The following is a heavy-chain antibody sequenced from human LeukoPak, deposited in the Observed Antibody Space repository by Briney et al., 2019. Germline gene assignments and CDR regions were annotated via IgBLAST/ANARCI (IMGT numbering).Heavy chain of an antibody. V-gene: IGHV1-8*01. CDR1: GYTFTSYD. J-gene: IGHJ4*02. Sequence: ASVKVSCKASGYTFTSYDINWVRQATGQGLEWMGWMNPNSGNTGYAQKFQGRVTMTRNTSISTAYMELSSLRSEDTAVYYCARDLENYYGSGSYYKGVLDYWGQGTLVTVSS. CDR2: MNPNSGNT. D-gene: IGHD3-10*01. CDR3: ARDLENYYGSGSYYKGVLDY.